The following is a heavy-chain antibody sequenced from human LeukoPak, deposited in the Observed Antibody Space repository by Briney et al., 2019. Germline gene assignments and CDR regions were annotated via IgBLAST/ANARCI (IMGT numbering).Heavy chain of an antibody. V-gene: IGHV4-39*01. J-gene: IGHJ6*02. D-gene: IGHD6-6*01. Sequence: SSETLSLTCTVSVGSVSISSYYWGWIRQPPGKGLEWIGTIYYSGSTYYNPSLKSRVTISVDTSKPQFSLPLSSVTAADTAIYYCARHEGASSTSFYGMDVWGQGTTVTVSS. CDR1: VGSVSISSYY. CDR2: IYYSGST. CDR3: ARHEGASSTSFYGMDV.